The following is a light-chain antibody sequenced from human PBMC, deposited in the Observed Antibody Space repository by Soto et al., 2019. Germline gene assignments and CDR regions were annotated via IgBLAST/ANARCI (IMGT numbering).Light chain of an antibody. Sequence: IVMTQSPASLSVSPGEGATLSCRASQSVSNNLAWYQQKPGQAPRLLIYGASTRATGIPARFSGSGSGTEFTLTISSLQSEDFSVYYCQQYNNSPRGTLGQGTKVEIK. V-gene: IGKV3-15*01. CDR1: QSVSNN. J-gene: IGKJ1*01. CDR2: GAS. CDR3: QQYNNSPRGT.